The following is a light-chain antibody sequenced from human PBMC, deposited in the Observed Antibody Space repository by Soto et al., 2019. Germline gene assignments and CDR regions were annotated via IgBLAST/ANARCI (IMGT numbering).Light chain of an antibody. Sequence: QSALTQPRSVSGSPGQSVTITWTGTRSDVGTYNYVSWYQLHPGKAPKVMIYDVSKRPSGVPDRFSGSKSGNTASLTISGLQAEDEADYYCCSYAGNFIFYVFGTGTKLTVL. V-gene: IGLV2-11*01. J-gene: IGLJ1*01. CDR2: DVS. CDR1: RSDVGTYNY. CDR3: CSYAGNFIFYV.